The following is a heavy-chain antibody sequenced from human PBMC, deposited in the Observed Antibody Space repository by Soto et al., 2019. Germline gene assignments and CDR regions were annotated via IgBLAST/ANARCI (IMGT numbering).Heavy chain of an antibody. Sequence: ESGGGVVQPGRSLRLSCAASGFTFSSYAMHWVRQAPGKGLEWVAVISYHGSNKYYADSVKGRFTISRDNSKNTLYLQMNSLRAEDTAVYYCAIPRRDGYNFGYWGQGTLVTVSS. CDR1: GFTFSSYA. CDR2: ISYHGSNK. D-gene: IGHD5-12*01. V-gene: IGHV3-30-3*01. CDR3: AIPRRDGYNFGY. J-gene: IGHJ4*02.